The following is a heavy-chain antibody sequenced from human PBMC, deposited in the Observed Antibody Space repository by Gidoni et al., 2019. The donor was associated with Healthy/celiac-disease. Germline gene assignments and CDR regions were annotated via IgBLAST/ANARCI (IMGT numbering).Heavy chain of an antibody. CDR3: TTDLLADWLLYPLDAFDI. CDR1: GFTFSNAW. Sequence: EVQLVESGGGLVKPGGSLGLCCAAFGFTFSNAWITWVRQAPGKGLECVGRIKSKTDGGTTDYAAHVKGRFTISRDDAKNTLYLQMNSLKTEDTAVYYCTTDLLADWLLYPLDAFDIWGQGTMVTVSS. J-gene: IGHJ3*02. CDR2: IKSKTDGGTT. V-gene: IGHV3-15*07. D-gene: IGHD3-9*01.